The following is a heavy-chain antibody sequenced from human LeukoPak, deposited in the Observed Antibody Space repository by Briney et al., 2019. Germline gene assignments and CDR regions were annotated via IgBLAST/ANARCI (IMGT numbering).Heavy chain of an antibody. V-gene: IGHV3-30*04. D-gene: IGHD5-24*01. CDR2: IRYDGSNK. J-gene: IGHJ4*02. Sequence: GRSLRLSCAASGFTFSSYAMHWVRQAPGKGLEWVAFIRYDGSNKYYADSVKGRFTISRDNSKNTLYLQMNSLRAEDTAVYYCAKDQNFVGWGDGYNSWFDYWGQGTLVTVSS. CDR1: GFTFSSYA. CDR3: AKDQNFVGWGDGYNSWFDY.